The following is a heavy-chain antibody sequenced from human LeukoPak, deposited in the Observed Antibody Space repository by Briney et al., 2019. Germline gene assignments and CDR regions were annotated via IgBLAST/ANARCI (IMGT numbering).Heavy chain of an antibody. D-gene: IGHD2-2*02. CDR3: ARVGCSSTSCYKGIDY. CDR2: INWNGGST. CDR1: GFTFDDYG. Sequence: GGSLRLSCAASGFTFDDYGMSWVRQAPGKGLEWVSGINWNGGSTGYADSVKGRFTISRDNAKNSLYLQMNSLRVEDTALYYCARVGCSSTSCYKGIDYWGQGTLVTVSS. J-gene: IGHJ4*02. V-gene: IGHV3-20*04.